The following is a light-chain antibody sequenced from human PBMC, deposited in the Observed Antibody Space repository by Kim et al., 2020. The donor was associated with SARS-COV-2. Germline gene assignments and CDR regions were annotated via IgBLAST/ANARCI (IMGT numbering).Light chain of an antibody. CDR1: KGISNA. CDR2: AAY. V-gene: IGKV1-16*02. J-gene: IGKJ5*01. CDR3: QQYNRYPLT. Sequence: ASGGGRVTMTCGASKGISNALAWCQQKQGKATRALSYAAYSLHSGVPSKVSGSGSGTDFTRTISSLQPEDFATYYCQQYNRYPLTFGQGTRLEIK.